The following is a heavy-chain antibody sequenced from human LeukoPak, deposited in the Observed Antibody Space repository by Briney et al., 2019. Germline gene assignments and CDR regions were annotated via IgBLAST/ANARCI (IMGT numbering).Heavy chain of an antibody. D-gene: IGHD3-3*01. V-gene: IGHV1-69-2*01. CDR3: ATLNLITIFGVVFRS. Sequence: ASVKVSCKVSGYTFTDYYMHWVQQAPGKGLEWMGLVDPEDGETIYAEKFQGRVTITADTSTDTAYMELSSLRSEDTAVYYCATLNLITIFGVVFRSWGQGTLVTVSS. CDR2: VDPEDGET. J-gene: IGHJ5*02. CDR1: GYTFTDYY.